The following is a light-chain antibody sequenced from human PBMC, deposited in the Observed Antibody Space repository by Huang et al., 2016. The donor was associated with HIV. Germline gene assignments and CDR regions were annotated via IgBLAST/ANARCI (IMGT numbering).Light chain of an antibody. CDR3: QQLKSYPYT. J-gene: IGKJ2*01. Sequence: IQLTQSPSSLSASVGDRVTITCRASQDISSFLAWYQQKPGQAPKLLIYAASTLQSGGPSRCSGSGSGPDFTLTINTLQAEDFAIYYCQQLKSYPYTFGQGTKLEIK. CDR1: QDISSF. CDR2: AAS. V-gene: IGKV1-9*01.